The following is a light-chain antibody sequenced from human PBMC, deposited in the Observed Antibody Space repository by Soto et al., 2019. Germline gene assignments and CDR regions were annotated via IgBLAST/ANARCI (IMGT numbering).Light chain of an antibody. Sequence: DIQMTQSPSTLSASVGDRLTITCRASQSISNWLAWYQQRPGKAPKLLIYEASNLETGVPSRFGGSGSGTEFTLIISSLQPDDFATYYCQQYDSYPWTFGQGTKVDIK. CDR2: EAS. V-gene: IGKV1-5*03. J-gene: IGKJ1*01. CDR1: QSISNW. CDR3: QQYDSYPWT.